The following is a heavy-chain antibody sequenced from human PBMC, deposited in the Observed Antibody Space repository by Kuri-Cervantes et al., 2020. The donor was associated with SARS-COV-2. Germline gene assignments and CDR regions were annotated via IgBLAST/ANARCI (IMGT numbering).Heavy chain of an antibody. V-gene: IGHV4-61*09. Sequence: SETLSLTCAVSGVSVSGGTYYWSWIRQPAGKGLEWIGHLDTSGNPTYNPSLKSRVTISLDTSKNQVSLRLTSATAADTAVYYCARLGEGDDYDFWSGYYEGGYFDYWGQGTLVTVSS. CDR3: ARLGEGDDYDFWSGYYEGGYFDY. J-gene: IGHJ4*02. CDR2: LDTSGNP. D-gene: IGHD3-3*01. CDR1: GVSVSGGTYY.